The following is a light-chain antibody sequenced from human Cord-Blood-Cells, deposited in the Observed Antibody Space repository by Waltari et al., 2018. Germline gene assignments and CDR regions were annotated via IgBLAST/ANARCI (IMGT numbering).Light chain of an antibody. CDR2: WAS. CDR3: QQYYSTPRT. V-gene: IGKV4-1*01. J-gene: IGKJ1*01. Sequence: DIVMTQSPDSLAVSLGERATINCKSSQSVLYSSNNKNYLAWYQQKPRQAPKLLIYWASTRESGVPERFSGSGSGKGFTLPISRLQAEDAAVYYCQQYYSTPRTGGQGTKVEIK. CDR1: QSVLYSSNNKNY.